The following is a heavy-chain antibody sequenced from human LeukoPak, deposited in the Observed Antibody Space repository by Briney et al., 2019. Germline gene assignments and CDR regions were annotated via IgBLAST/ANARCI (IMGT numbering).Heavy chain of an antibody. CDR1: GFTFSSYS. V-gene: IGHV3-21*01. Sequence: GGSLRLSCAASGFTFSSYSMNWVRQAPGKGMEWVSSISSSSSYIYYADSVKGRFTISRDNAKNSLYLQMNSLRAEDTAVYYCARDHGDYRFDYWGQGTLVTVSS. CDR3: ARDHGDYRFDY. J-gene: IGHJ4*02. D-gene: IGHD4-17*01. CDR2: ISSSSSYI.